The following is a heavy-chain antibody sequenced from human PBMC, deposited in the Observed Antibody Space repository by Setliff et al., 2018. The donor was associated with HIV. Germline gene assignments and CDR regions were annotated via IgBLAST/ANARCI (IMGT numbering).Heavy chain of an antibody. D-gene: IGHD3-16*01. V-gene: IGHV3-53*01. J-gene: IGHJ5*02. CDR3: AKGVKFLDP. CDR2: IYGDGRT. CDR1: GFTVSYNY. Sequence: GGSLRLSCEVSGFTVSYNYMTWVRQAPGKGLEWVSTIYGDGRTFYADSVQGRFTISRDDSNNILFLQMNSLLAEDTAVYYCAKGVKFLDPWGQGTLVTVSS.